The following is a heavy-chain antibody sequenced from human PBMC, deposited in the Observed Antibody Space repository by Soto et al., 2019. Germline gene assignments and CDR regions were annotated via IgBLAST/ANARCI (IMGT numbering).Heavy chain of an antibody. D-gene: IGHD6-13*01. CDR3: ARYNAASGTYYFDY. CDR2: IYHSGSA. Sequence: PSETLSLTCTVSGGSISSSDYYWGWIRQPPGKGLEWIGEIYHSGSANYNPSLKSRVTISVDNSKNQFSLNLNSVTAADTAVYYCARYNAASGTYYFDYWGQGTLVTVSS. J-gene: IGHJ4*02. CDR1: GGSISSSDYY. V-gene: IGHV4-39*07.